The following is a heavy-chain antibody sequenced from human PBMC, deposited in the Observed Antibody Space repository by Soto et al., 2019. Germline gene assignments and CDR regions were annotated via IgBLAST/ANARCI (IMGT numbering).Heavy chain of an antibody. D-gene: IGHD2-21*01. CDR1: GGSLTDHY. CDR2: VYYRGGT. Sequence: QVQLQESGPGLVKPSETLSLTCTVAGGSLTDHYWNWFRQSPGKGMHWIGYVYYRGGTNYNPSLKSRVTMSVDTSKNQFSLNLRSVTAADTAVYYCARGNDWKSSTFDIWGQGTMVSVSS. CDR3: ARGNDWKSSTFDI. V-gene: IGHV4-59*11. J-gene: IGHJ3*02.